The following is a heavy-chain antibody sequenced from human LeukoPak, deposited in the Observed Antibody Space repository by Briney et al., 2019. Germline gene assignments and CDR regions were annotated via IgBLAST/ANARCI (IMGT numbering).Heavy chain of an antibody. J-gene: IGHJ3*02. D-gene: IGHD6-19*01. Sequence: GESLKISCQGSGYNFPIYWIGWVRRMPGQGLEWMGIIYPDDSNAIYSPSFQGQVTISADKSISTAYLQWSSLKASDTAMYYCARQLTAYSSGWYDAFDIWGQGTMVTVSS. CDR3: ARQLTAYSSGWYDAFDI. CDR2: IYPDDSNA. V-gene: IGHV5-51*01. CDR1: GYNFPIYW.